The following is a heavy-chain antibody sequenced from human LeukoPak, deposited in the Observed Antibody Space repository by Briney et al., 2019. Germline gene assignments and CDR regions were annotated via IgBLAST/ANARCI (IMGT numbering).Heavy chain of an antibody. CDR2: INHSGST. Sequence: SETLSLTCAVYGGSFSGYYWSWIRQPPGKGLEWIGEINHSGSTNYNPSLKSRVTISVDTSKNQFSLKLSSVTAADTAVYYCASSITIFGYYYYGMDVWGQGTTVTVSS. CDR1: GGSFSGYY. CDR3: ASSITIFGYYYYGMDV. V-gene: IGHV4-34*01. D-gene: IGHD3-3*01. J-gene: IGHJ6*02.